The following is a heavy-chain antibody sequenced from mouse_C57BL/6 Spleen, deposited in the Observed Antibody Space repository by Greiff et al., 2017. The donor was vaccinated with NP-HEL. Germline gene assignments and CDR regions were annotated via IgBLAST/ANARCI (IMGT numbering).Heavy chain of an antibody. Sequence: QVQLQQSGPELVKPGASVKISCKASGYAFSSSWMNWVKQRPGKGLEWIGRIYPGDGDTNYNGKFKGKATLTADKSSSTAYMQLSSLTSEDSAVYFCARTYSNYGYAMDYWGQGTSVTVSS. J-gene: IGHJ4*01. CDR3: ARTYSNYGYAMDY. D-gene: IGHD2-5*01. CDR1: GYAFSSSW. CDR2: IYPGDGDT. V-gene: IGHV1-82*01.